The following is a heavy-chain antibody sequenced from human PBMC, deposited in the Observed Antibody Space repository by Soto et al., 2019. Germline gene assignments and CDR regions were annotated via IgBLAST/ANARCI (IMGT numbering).Heavy chain of an antibody. Sequence: ASVKVSCKASGGTFSSYAISWVRQAPGQGLEWMGGIIPIFGTANYAQKFQCRVTITADESTSTAYMELSSLRSEDTAVYYCARTLLWFGESTGYYYYYGMDVWGQGTTVTVSS. D-gene: IGHD3-10*01. CDR1: GGTFSSYA. V-gene: IGHV1-69*13. CDR2: IIPIFGTA. J-gene: IGHJ6*02. CDR3: ARTLLWFGESTGYYYYYGMDV.